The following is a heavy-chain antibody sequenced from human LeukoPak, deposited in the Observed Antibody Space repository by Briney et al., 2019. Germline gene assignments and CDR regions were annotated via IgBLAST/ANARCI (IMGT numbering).Heavy chain of an antibody. Sequence: GGSLRLSCAASGFTFNSYAMSWVRQAPGKGLEWVSAISGSGGSTYYADSVKGRFTISRDNSRNTLYLQMNSLRAEDTAVYYCAKDLVRGVIFDYWGQGTLVTVSS. CDR1: GFTFNSYA. V-gene: IGHV3-23*01. J-gene: IGHJ4*02. CDR3: AKDLVRGVIFDY. D-gene: IGHD3-10*01. CDR2: ISGSGGST.